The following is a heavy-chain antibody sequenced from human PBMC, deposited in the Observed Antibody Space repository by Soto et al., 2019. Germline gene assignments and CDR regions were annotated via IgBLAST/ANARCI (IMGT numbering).Heavy chain of an antibody. CDR1: GLSFAGYA. V-gene: IGHV3-23*01. J-gene: IGHJ4*02. Sequence: PGGSLRLSCAATGLSFAGYALTWVRQAPGKGLEWLSAVSGGGASTYYADSVRGRFSISRDVSGNMIYLQLNRLTAGDTATYYCAKVHGSGSYNNFPDYWGQGTLVTVSS. D-gene: IGHD3-10*01. CDR3: AKVHGSGSYNNFPDY. CDR2: VSGGGAST.